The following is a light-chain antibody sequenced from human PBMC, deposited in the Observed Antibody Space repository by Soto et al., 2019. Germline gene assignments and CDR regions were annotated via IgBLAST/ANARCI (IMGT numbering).Light chain of an antibody. CDR3: QQRSNWPPKT. V-gene: IGKV3D-15*01. J-gene: IGKJ1*01. CDR2: GAS. CDR1: QSVSSN. Sequence: EIVMTQSPATLSVSPGERATLSCRASQSVSSNLAWYQQKPGQAPRLLIYGASTRATGIPARFSGSGSGTAFTLTLSSLQSEDFAVYYCQQRSNWPPKTFGQGTKVEIK.